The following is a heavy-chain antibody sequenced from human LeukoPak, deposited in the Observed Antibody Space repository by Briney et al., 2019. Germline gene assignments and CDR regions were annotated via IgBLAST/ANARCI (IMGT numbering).Heavy chain of an antibody. D-gene: IGHD3-22*01. CDR2: ISSSSSYI. Sequence: PGGSLRLSCAVSGFTSSTYSMKWVRQAPGKGLEWVSSISSSSSYIYYADSVKGRFTISRDNAKNSLYLQMNSLRAEDTAVYYCARATRYYYDSSGYDYWGQGTLVTVSS. J-gene: IGHJ4*02. CDR1: GFTSSTYS. CDR3: ARATRYYYDSSGYDY. V-gene: IGHV3-21*01.